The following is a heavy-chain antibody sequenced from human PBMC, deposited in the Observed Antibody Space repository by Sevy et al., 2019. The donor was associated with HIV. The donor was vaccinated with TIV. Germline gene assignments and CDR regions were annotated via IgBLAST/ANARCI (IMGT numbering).Heavy chain of an antibody. CDR3: AKESMAARPYFDY. J-gene: IGHJ4*02. Sequence: GGSLRLSCEASGFTFNKYAMSWVRQAPGKGLEWVSAISGSGGSRYYADSVKGRFTISRDNSKNMLYLQMNSLRAEDTAVYYCAKESMAARPYFDYWGQGTLVTVSS. V-gene: IGHV3-23*01. CDR2: ISGSGGSR. CDR1: GFTFNKYA. D-gene: IGHD6-6*01.